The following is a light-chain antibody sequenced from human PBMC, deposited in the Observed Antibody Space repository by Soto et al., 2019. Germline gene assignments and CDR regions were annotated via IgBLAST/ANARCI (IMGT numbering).Light chain of an antibody. Sequence: QSVLTQPPSVSGAPGQRVTISCTGSSSNIGAGYDVHWYQQLPGTAQKLHIYGNSNRPSGVPDRFPGSKSGTSASLAITGLQAEDEADYYCQSYDSSLSGYVFGTGTKVTVL. J-gene: IGLJ1*01. CDR3: QSYDSSLSGYV. CDR2: GNS. CDR1: SSNIGAGYD. V-gene: IGLV1-40*01.